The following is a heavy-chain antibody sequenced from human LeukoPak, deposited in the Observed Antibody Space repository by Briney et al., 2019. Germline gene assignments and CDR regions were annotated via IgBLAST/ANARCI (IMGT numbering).Heavy chain of an antibody. CDR1: GYTFTGYY. CDR3: ARQISTPGITDT. V-gene: IGHV1-8*02. D-gene: IGHD1-7*01. CDR2: MNPNSGNT. J-gene: IGHJ3*02. Sequence: GASVKVSCKASGYTFTGYYMHWVRQAPGQGLEWMGWMNPNSGNTGYAQKFQGRVTMTRNTSISTAYMELSSLRSEDTAVYYCARQISTPGITDTWGQGTMVTVSS.